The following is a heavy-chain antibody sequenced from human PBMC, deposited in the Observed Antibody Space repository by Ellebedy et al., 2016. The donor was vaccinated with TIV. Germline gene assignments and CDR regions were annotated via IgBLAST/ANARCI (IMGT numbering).Heavy chain of an antibody. J-gene: IGHJ3*01. V-gene: IGHV4-4*07. CDR2: LHPSGTP. CDR1: GASITSHF. CDR3: ARHGPQWFDAFDL. D-gene: IGHD3-22*01. Sequence: SETLSLTCAVSGASITSHFWTWIRQPAGGGLEWIGRLHPSGTPNYNPSLKSRVIMSRDTSKDQFSLKLSSVTAADTAAYYCARHGPQWFDAFDLWGQGTLVTVSS.